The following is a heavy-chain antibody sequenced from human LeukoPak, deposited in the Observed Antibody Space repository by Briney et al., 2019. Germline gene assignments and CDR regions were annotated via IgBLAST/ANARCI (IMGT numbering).Heavy chain of an antibody. CDR3: ARGYYDSSGYYLDY. V-gene: IGHV4-30-2*01. J-gene: IGHJ4*02. D-gene: IGHD3-22*01. CDR2: IYHTGST. CDR1: GGSISSGGYS. Sequence: PSETLSLTCAVSGGSISSGGYSWSWIRQPPGKGLEWIGYIYHTGSTYYNPSLKSRVTISVDRSENQFSLKLGSVIAADTAVYYCARGYYDSSGYYLDYWGQGTLVTVSS.